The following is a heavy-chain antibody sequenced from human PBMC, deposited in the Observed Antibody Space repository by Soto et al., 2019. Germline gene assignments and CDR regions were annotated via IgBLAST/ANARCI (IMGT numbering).Heavy chain of an antibody. Sequence: LSYPASGVTFNNYSMRWVRQAPGKGLEWVSGISGSGISTFYADSVKGRFTISRDNSKNTLYLQMNSLRAEDTAVYYCAREVPAPTDFYYGLDVWGQGTTVTVSS. D-gene: IGHD1-1*01. CDR2: ISGSGIST. CDR3: AREVPAPTDFYYGLDV. J-gene: IGHJ6*02. V-gene: IGHV3-23*01. CDR1: GVTFNNYS.